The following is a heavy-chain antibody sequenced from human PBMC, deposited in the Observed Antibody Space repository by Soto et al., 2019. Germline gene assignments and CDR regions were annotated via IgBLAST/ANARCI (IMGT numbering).Heavy chain of an antibody. J-gene: IGHJ4*02. CDR3: ARDHMGSGSQGGYFDY. Sequence: ASVKVSCKASGGTFSSYAISWVRQAPGQGLEWMGGIIPIFGTANYAQKFQGRVTITADESTSTAYMELSSLRSEDTAVYYCARDHMGSGSQGGYFDYWGQGTLVTVSS. CDR2: IIPIFGTA. CDR1: GGTFSSYA. D-gene: IGHD3-10*01. V-gene: IGHV1-69*13.